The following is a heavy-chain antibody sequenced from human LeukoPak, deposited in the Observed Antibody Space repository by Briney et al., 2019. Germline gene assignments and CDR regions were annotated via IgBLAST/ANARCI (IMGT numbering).Heavy chain of an antibody. CDR1: GIPFSDYY. CDR2: ISSSSSYT. D-gene: IGHD6-13*01. CDR3: ARALRGIALGPRLYSSSSLDY. J-gene: IGHJ4*02. Sequence: KPGGSLRLSCVVFGIPFSDYYMNWIRQAPGKGLEWISYISSSSSYTDYADSVKGRFTISRDNAKSALYLQMNSLRPEDTAVYYCARALRGIALGPRLYSSSSLDYWGQGTLVTVSS. V-gene: IGHV3-11*05.